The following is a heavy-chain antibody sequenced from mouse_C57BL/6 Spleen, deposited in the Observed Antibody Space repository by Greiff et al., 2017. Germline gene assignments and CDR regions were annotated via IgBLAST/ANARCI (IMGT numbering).Heavy chain of an antibody. CDR2: ISSGSSTI. CDR3: EREGWGNGYFDV. D-gene: IGHD2-3*01. J-gene: IGHJ1*03. Sequence: EVHLVESGGGLVKPGGSLKLSCAASGFTFSDYGMHWVRQAPEKGLEWVAYISSGSSTIYYADTVKGPFTISRDNAKNTLFLQMTSLRSEDTAMYYCEREGWGNGYFDVWGTGTTVTVSS. CDR1: GFTFSDYG. V-gene: IGHV5-17*01.